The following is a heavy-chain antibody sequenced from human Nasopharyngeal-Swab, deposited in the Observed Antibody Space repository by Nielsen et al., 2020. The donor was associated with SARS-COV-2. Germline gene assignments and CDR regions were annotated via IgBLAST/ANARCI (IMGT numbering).Heavy chain of an antibody. Sequence: SVKVSCKSSGGTFRSYAISWVRQAPGQGLEWMGRIIPILGITNYAQKFQGRVTITADKSTGTVDMELSSLRSEDTAVYYCASPHSEDILTGYHLPEHGMDVWGQGTTVTVSS. J-gene: IGHJ6*02. V-gene: IGHV1-69*04. CDR1: GGTFRSYA. CDR2: IIPILGIT. CDR3: ASPHSEDILTGYHLPEHGMDV. D-gene: IGHD3-9*01.